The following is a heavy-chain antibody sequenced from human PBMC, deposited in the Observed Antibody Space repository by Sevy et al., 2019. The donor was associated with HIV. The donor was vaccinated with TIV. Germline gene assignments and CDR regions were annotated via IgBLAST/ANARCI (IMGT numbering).Heavy chain of an antibody. CDR3: ARPGSGWFEFDS. D-gene: IGHD6-19*01. CDR2: IGSTGPTI. Sequence: GGSLRLSCVASGFTFSRYSMNWVRQAPGKGLEWVSNIGSTGPTIYYADSVKGRFTISRDNAKNSLYLRMNSLREEDTAVYYCARPGSGWFEFDSWGQGTLVTVSS. V-gene: IGHV3-48*02. CDR1: GFTFSRYS. J-gene: IGHJ4*02.